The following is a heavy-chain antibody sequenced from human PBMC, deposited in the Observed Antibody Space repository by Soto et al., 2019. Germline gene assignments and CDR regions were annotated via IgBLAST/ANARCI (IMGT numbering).Heavy chain of an antibody. CDR2: IIPIFGTA. CDR1: GGTFSSYA. CDR3: AGRVTGTRTLSGTFDY. Sequence: SVKFSCKASGGTFSSYAISWVRRAPGQGVEWMGGIIPIFGTANYAQKFQGRVTITADESTSTAYMELSSLRSEDTAVYYCAGRVTGTRTLSGTFDYWGQGTMVTVSS. D-gene: IGHD1-20*01. J-gene: IGHJ4*02. V-gene: IGHV1-69*13.